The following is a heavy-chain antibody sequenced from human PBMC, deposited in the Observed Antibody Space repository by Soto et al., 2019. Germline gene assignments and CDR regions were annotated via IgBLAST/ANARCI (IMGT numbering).Heavy chain of an antibody. D-gene: IGHD4-17*01. CDR1: GGTFSSYA. CDR2: IIPIFGTA. J-gene: IGHJ6*02. V-gene: IGHV1-69*01. CDR3: ARDSRSMVYDYGVHGYPGGYYYGMDV. Sequence: QVQLVQSGAEVKKPGSSVKVSCKASGGTFSSYAISWGRQAPGQGLEWMGGIIPIFGTANYAQKFQGRVTITADESTSTAYMELSSLRSEDTAVYYCARDSRSMVYDYGVHGYPGGYYYGMDVWGQGTTVTVSS.